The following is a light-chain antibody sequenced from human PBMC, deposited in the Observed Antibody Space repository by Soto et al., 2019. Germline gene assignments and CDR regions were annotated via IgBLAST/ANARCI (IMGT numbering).Light chain of an antibody. Sequence: QSALTQPASVSGSPGQSITISCTGTSSDVGDYNYVSWYQQHPGKAPKLMIYEVSNRPSGVSNRFSSSKSGNTASLTISGLEAEDEADYYCSSYTSSSTPVVFGGGTKMTVL. V-gene: IGLV2-14*01. CDR2: EVS. J-gene: IGLJ2*01. CDR1: SSDVGDYNY. CDR3: SSYTSSSTPVV.